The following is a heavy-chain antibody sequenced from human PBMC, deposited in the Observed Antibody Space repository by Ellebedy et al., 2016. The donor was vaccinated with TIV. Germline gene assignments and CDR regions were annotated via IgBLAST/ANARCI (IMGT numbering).Heavy chain of an antibody. Sequence: ASVKVSCKGSEYSFTSYWIGWVRQMPGKGLEWMGIIYPGDSDTRYSPSFQGQVTIPADKSISTAYLQWSSLKASDTAMYYCARRKGITVVTKDAFDIWGQGTMVTVSS. CDR1: EYSFTSYW. J-gene: IGHJ3*02. CDR3: ARRKGITVVTKDAFDI. D-gene: IGHD4-23*01. V-gene: IGHV5-51*01. CDR2: IYPGDSDT.